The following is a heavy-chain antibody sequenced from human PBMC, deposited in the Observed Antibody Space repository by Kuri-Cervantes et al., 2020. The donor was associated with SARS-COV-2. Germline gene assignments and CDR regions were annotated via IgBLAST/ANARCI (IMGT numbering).Heavy chain of an antibody. CDR1: GGSFSGYY. Sequence: ESLRLSCAVYGGSFSGYYWSWSRQPPGKGLEWIGEINHSGSTNYNPSLKSRVTISVDTSKNQFSLKLSSVTAADTAVYSWARIRSGGGGYYFDYWGQGTLVTGSS. J-gene: IGHJ4*02. V-gene: IGHV4-34*01. CDR2: INHSGST. CDR3: ARIRSGGGGYYFDY. D-gene: IGHD6-19*01.